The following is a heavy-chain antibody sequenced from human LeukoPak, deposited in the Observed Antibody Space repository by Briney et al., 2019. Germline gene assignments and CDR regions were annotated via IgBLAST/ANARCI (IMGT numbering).Heavy chain of an antibody. V-gene: IGHV3-30*02. D-gene: IGHD1-1*01. J-gene: IGHJ3*02. CDR3: AKGGGPKLKDAFDI. CDR1: GFNFNHYI. Sequence: GGSLRLSCAASGFNFNHYIMHWVRQTPGKGLEWLAVIWYDGNNKYNTDAVKGRFTISGDNSRNTVDLQMNSLRPEDTAVYYCAKGGGPKLKDAFDIWGQGTVVTVSA. CDR2: IWYDGNNK.